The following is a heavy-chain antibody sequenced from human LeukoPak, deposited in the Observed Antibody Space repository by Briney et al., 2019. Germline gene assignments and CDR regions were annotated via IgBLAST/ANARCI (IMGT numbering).Heavy chain of an antibody. J-gene: IGHJ6*03. CDR1: GGSFSGYY. CDR2: INHSGST. Sequence: PSETLSLTCAVYGGSFSGYYWSSIRQPPGKGLEWIGEINHSGSTNYNPSLKSRVTISVDTSKNQFSLKLSSVTAADTAVYYCARGSHDYDFWSGYYAHYMDVWGKGTTVTVSS. D-gene: IGHD3-3*01. V-gene: IGHV4-34*01. CDR3: ARGSHDYDFWSGYYAHYMDV.